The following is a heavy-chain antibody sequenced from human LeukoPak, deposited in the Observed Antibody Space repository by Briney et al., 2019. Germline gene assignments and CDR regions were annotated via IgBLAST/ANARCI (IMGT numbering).Heavy chain of an antibody. CDR1: GASISFYH. J-gene: IGHJ4*02. CDR2: ISYSGGT. CDR3: ARQPRYSADYFDY. V-gene: IGHV4-59*08. Sequence: SETLSLTCTVSGASISFYHWTWIRQPPGKGLEWIGHISYSGGTKYNPSLKSRVTISLDTSKNQFSLRLTSVTAADTAVYYCARQPRYSADYFDYWGQGTLVAVSS. D-gene: IGHD3-9*01.